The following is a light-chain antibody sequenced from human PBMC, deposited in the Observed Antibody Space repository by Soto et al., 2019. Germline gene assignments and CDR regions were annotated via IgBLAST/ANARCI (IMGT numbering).Light chain of an antibody. V-gene: IGLV2-18*02. CDR2: EVS. J-gene: IGLJ2*01. CDR3: SSDTTSSTVV. CDR1: SSDVGRYNR. Sequence: QSVLTQPPSVSGSPGQSVTISCTGTSSDVGRYNRVSWYQQPPGTAPKLMIYEVSNRPSGVPDRFSGSKSGNTASLTISGLQAEDEADYYCSSDTTSSTVVFGGGTKVTVL.